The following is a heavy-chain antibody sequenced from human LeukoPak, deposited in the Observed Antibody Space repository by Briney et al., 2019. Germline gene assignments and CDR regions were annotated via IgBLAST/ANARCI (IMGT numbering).Heavy chain of an antibody. CDR1: GFTFSSYA. Sequence: PGGSLRLSCSASGFTFSSYAMHWVRQAPGKGLEWVSAISGSGGSTYYADSVKGRFTISRDNSKNTLYLQMNSLRAEDTAVYYCAKDEKSPGPFKDIVVVVAATRDWFDPWGQGTLVTVSS. D-gene: IGHD2-15*01. V-gene: IGHV3-23*01. J-gene: IGHJ5*02. CDR2: ISGSGGST. CDR3: AKDEKSPGPFKDIVVVVAATRDWFDP.